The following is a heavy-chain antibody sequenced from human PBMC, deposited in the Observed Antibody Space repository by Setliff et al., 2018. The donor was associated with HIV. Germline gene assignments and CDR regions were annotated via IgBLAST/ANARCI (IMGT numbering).Heavy chain of an antibody. V-gene: IGHV4-31*01. Sequence: PSETLSLTCTVSGGSISSSTYYWNWFRQSPGKGLEWIGYMSYTGINNYNPSPKSLVTISLDTSKNQFSLKLTSVTAADTAVYYCARAPYVSGSFGWFDPWGQGTPVTVSS. D-gene: IGHD3-10*01. CDR2: MSYTGIN. J-gene: IGHJ5*02. CDR1: GGSISSSTYY. CDR3: ARAPYVSGSFGWFDP.